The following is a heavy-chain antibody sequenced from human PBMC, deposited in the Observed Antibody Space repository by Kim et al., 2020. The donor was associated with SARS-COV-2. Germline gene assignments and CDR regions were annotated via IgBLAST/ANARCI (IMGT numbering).Heavy chain of an antibody. J-gene: IGHJ5*02. CDR2: IIPIFGTA. D-gene: IGHD6-13*01. Sequence: SVKVSCKASGGTFSSYAISWVRQAPGQGLEWMGGIIPIFGTANYAQKFQGRVTITADESTSTAYMELSSLRSEDTAVYYCASGGGDFIAAAGTGRWFDPWGQGTLVTVSS. V-gene: IGHV1-69*13. CDR3: ASGGGDFIAAAGTGRWFDP. CDR1: GGTFSSYA.